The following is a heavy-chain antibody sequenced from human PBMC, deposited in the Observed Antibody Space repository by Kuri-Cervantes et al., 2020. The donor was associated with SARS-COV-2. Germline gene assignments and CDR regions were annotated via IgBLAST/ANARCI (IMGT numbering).Heavy chain of an antibody. CDR2: ISSSGSAI. D-gene: IGHD7-27*01. CDR3: ARDLRLGNSLDY. Sequence: SCAASGFIFSDYYMTWIRQPPGKGLEWVSYISSSGSAINYTDSVKGRFTISRDNAKNSVYLQMNSLRAEDTAVYYCARDLRLGNSLDYWGQGTLVTVSS. CDR1: GFIFSDYY. J-gene: IGHJ4*02. V-gene: IGHV3-11*04.